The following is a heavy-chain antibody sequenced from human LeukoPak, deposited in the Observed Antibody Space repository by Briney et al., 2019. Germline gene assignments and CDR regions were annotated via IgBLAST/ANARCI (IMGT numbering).Heavy chain of an antibody. CDR1: GGSISSYY. Sequence: SETLSLTCTVSGGSISSYYWSWIRQPPGKGLEWIGYIYYSGSTNYNPSLKSRVTISVDTSKNQFSLKLSSVTAADTAVYYCARHGGRPVGGQGFHPWGRGPLVTVPS. CDR3: ARHGGRPVGGQGFHP. V-gene: IGHV4-59*08. CDR2: IYYSGST. J-gene: IGHJ5*02. D-gene: IGHD1-26*01.